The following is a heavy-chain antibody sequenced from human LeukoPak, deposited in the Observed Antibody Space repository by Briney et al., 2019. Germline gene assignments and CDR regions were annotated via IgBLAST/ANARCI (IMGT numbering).Heavy chain of an antibody. J-gene: IGHJ6*02. CDR1: GFTFSSYW. D-gene: IGHD3-16*01. V-gene: IGHV3-7*03. Sequence: GGSLRLFCAASGFTFSSYWMNWARQAPGKGLEWVASINHNGNVNYYVDSVKGRFTISRDNAKNLLYLQMSNLRAEDTAVYFCARGGGLDVWGQGATVTVSS. CDR2: INHNGNVN. CDR3: ARGGGLDV.